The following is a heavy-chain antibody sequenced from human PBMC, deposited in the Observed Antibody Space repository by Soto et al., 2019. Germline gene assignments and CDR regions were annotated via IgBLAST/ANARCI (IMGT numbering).Heavy chain of an antibody. J-gene: IGHJ4*02. V-gene: IGHV4-59*01. D-gene: IGHD3-10*01. CDR3: AGTYYYGSGSYYSMDY. Sequence: PSETLSLTCTVSGGSISSYYWSWIRQPPGKGLEWIGYIYYSGSTNYNPSLKSRVTISVDTSKNQFSLKLSSVTAADTAVYYCAGTYYYGSGSYYSMDYWGQGTLVTVSS. CDR1: GGSISSYY. CDR2: IYYSGST.